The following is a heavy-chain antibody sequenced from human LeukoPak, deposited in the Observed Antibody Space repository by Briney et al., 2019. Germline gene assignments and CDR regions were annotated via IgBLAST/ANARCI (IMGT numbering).Heavy chain of an antibody. CDR1: GYTFTSYG. V-gene: IGHV1-8*02. CDR3: ARGPHLRFGEVYYYYYMDV. J-gene: IGHJ6*03. Sequence: ASVKVSCKASGYTFTSYGISWVRQATGQGLEWMGWMNPNSGNTGYAQKFQGRVTMTRNTSISTAYMELSSLRSEDTAVYYCARGPHLRFGEVYYYYYMDVWGKGTTVTVSS. CDR2: MNPNSGNT. D-gene: IGHD3-16*01.